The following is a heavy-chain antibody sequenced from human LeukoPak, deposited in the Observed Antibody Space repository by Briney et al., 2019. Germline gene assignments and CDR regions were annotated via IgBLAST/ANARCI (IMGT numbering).Heavy chain of an antibody. CDR1: GFSFSSYN. J-gene: IGHJ3*01. CDR2: ISSTRPTI. Sequence: GRSLRLSCAASGFSFSSYNMNWVRQAPGKGLEWISYISSTRPTIYYADSVKGRFTISRDDAKSSLYLQMNSLRVEDTAVYYCAKEVTYGGAAFDVWGQGTTVTVSS. V-gene: IGHV3-48*01. D-gene: IGHD3-10*01. CDR3: AKEVTYGGAAFDV.